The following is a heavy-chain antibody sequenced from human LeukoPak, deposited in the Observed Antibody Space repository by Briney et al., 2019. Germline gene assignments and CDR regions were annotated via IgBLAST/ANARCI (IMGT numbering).Heavy chain of an antibody. CDR2: IKQDGSEK. D-gene: IGHD3-22*01. V-gene: IGHV3-7*01. CDR3: ARDLGQYYDTSDNWFDP. Sequence: GGFLRLSCAASGFTFSSYWMSWVRQAPGKGLEWVANIKQDGSEKYYVDSVKGRFTISRDNAKNSLYLQMNSLRAEDTAVYYCARDLGQYYDTSDNWFDPWGQGTLVTVSS. J-gene: IGHJ5*02. CDR1: GFTFSSYW.